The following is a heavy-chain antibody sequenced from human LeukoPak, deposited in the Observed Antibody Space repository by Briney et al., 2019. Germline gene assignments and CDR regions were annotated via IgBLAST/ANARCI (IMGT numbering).Heavy chain of an antibody. CDR1: GGSISSYY. D-gene: IGHD6-13*01. J-gene: IGHJ6*02. V-gene: IGHV4-59*01. Sequence: SETLSLTCTVSGGSISSYYWSWIRQPPGKGLEWIGYIYYSGSTNYNPSLKSRVTISVDTSKNQFSLKLSSVTAADTAVYYCARSRAGRGRHYYYGMDVWGQGTTVTVSS. CDR3: ARSRAGRGRHYYYGMDV. CDR2: IYYSGST.